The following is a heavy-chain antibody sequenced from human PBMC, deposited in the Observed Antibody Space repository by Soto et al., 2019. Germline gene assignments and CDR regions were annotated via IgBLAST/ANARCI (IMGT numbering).Heavy chain of an antibody. J-gene: IGHJ4*02. V-gene: IGHV1-18*01. Sequence: QVHLVQSGADVKKPGASVKVSCKASGYTFTSYGITWVRQAPGQGLEWMGWISAHNGNTDYAQKIQGRVIVTRDTSTSTAYMELRSLRSDDTAVDYCARGRYGDCWGQGALVTVSS. CDR1: GYTFTSYG. D-gene: IGHD1-1*01. CDR2: ISAHNGNT. CDR3: ARGRYGDC.